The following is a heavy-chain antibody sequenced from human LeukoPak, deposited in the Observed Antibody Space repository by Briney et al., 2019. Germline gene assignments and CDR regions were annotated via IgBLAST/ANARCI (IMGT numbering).Heavy chain of an antibody. CDR3: AKGLRGPETVTLDY. CDR2: ISGSGGST. D-gene: IGHD4-17*01. J-gene: IGHJ4*02. Sequence: PGGSLRLSCEGSGLTFEDYTMHWVRQAPGKGLEWVSAISGSGGSTYYADSVKGRFTISRDNSKNTLYLQMNSLRAEDTAVYYCAKGLRGPETVTLDYWGQGTLVTVSS. V-gene: IGHV3-23*01. CDR1: GLTFEDYT.